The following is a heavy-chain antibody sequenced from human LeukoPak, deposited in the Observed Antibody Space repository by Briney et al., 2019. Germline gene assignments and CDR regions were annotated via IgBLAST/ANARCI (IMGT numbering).Heavy chain of an antibody. V-gene: IGHV1-46*01. CDR1: GYTFTSYY. CDR3: ARDPRGRDYFDN. CDR2: INPSGGGT. Sequence: GASVKVSCKASGYTFTSYYMHWVRQAPGQGLEWMGIINPSGGGTSYAQKFQGRLTMTRDTSTSTLYMEVSSLRFEDTAVYYCARDPRGRDYFDNWGQGTLVTVSS. J-gene: IGHJ4*02.